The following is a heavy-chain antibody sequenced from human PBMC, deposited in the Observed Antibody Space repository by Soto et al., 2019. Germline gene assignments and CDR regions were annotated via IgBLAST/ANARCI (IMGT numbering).Heavy chain of an antibody. CDR1: GYTDNTYG. D-gene: IGHD4-17*01. CDR2: ISAYNGNT. J-gene: IGHJ2*01. V-gene: IGHV1-18*01. CDR3: ATVNPYYYFDL. Sequence: QVQPVQSGTEVKKPGASVKVSCKASGYTDNTYGITWVRQAPGQGLEWMGWISAYNGNTNYAQKFQGRVTMTADTSTSTGYMELRSLTSDDTAVYYCATVNPYYYFDLWGRGTLVTVSS.